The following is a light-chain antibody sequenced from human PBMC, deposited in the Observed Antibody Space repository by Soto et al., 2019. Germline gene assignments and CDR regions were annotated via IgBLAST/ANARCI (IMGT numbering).Light chain of an antibody. Sequence: QSVLTQPASVSGAPGQSITISCTGTNSDVNYVSWHQQHPGKAPKLMIYEVINRSSGVSTRFSGSKSGNTASLTISGLQAEDEADYYCSSSTSSNTFVFGNGTKV. CDR2: EVI. V-gene: IGLV2-14*01. J-gene: IGLJ1*01. CDR1: NSDVNY. CDR3: SSSTSSNTFV.